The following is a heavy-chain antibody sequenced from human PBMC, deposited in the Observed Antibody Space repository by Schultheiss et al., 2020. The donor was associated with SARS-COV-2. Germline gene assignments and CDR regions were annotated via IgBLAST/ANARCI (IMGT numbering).Heavy chain of an antibody. J-gene: IGHJ4*02. Sequence: SQTLSLTCTVSGGSISSYYWSWIRQPPGKGLEWIGYIYYSGSTNYNPSLKSRVTMSVDTSKNQFSLKLSSVTAADTAVYYCAKDPNGYSGYGWGQGTLVTVSS. CDR1: GGSISSYY. CDR3: AKDPNGYSGYG. V-gene: IGHV4-59*01. D-gene: IGHD5-12*01. CDR2: IYYSGST.